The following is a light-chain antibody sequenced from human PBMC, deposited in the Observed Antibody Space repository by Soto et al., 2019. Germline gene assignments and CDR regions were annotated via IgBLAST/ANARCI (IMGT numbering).Light chain of an antibody. Sequence: AIQMTQSPSSLSASVGDRVIITCRASQGMRYDLGWYQQKPGKAPKLLIYASSSLQSGVPSRFSGSGSGTDFTLTISILQPEDFATYYCLQDYSYPWTFGQGTKVEIK. CDR1: QGMRYD. CDR3: LQDYSYPWT. J-gene: IGKJ1*01. CDR2: ASS. V-gene: IGKV1-6*01.